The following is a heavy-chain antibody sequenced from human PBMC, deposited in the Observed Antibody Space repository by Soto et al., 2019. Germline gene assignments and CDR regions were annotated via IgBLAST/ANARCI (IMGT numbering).Heavy chain of an antibody. CDR1: GGSTSSDNY. D-gene: IGHD3-16*01. CDR3: AREGGEPSDGLYCFDS. J-gene: IGHJ4*02. V-gene: IGHV4-30-4*01. Sequence: SPSLTCTVSGGSTSSDNYWSWIRQPPGKGLEWIGHIYYSGNTDYNPSLKSRLAISIDTSKNQFSLKLSSVTAADTAVYFCAREGGEPSDGLYCFDSWGWGSLVTVST. CDR2: IYYSGNT.